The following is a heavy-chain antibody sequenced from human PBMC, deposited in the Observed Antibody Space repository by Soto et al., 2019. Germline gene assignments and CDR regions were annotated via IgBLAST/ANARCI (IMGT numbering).Heavy chain of an antibody. Sequence: ASLKVSCKASGGTFSSYAISWVRQAPGQGLERMGGIIPIFGTANYAQKFQGRVTITADESTSTAYMELSSLRSEDTAVYYCASPVVPTAMGRFDYYYYYMDVWGKGTTVTVSS. D-gene: IGHD2-2*01. V-gene: IGHV1-69*13. CDR2: IIPIFGTA. J-gene: IGHJ6*03. CDR3: ASPVVPTAMGRFDYYYYYMDV. CDR1: GGTFSSYA.